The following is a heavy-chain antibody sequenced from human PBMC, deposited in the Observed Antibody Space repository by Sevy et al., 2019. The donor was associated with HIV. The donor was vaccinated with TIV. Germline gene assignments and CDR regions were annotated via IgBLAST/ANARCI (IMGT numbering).Heavy chain of an antibody. CDR3: AKDQSGSYSNFDY. V-gene: IGHV3-9*01. D-gene: IGHD1-26*01. J-gene: IGHJ4*02. CDR1: GFTFDDYA. Sequence: GGSLRLSCAASGFTFDDYAMHWVRQAPGKGLEWVSGISWNSGSIGYADSVKGRFTISRDNAKNSLYLQMNSLRAEDTALYYCAKDQSGSYSNFDYWGQRTLVTVSS. CDR2: ISWNSGSI.